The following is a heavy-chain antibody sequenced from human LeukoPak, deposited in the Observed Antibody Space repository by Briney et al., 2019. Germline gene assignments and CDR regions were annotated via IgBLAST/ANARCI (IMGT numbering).Heavy chain of an antibody. CDR1: GFTFSSYA. J-gene: IGHJ4*02. CDR3: AKDLAYTTYGYYFDY. Sequence: GGPLRLSCTASGFTFSSYAMNWVRQAPGKGLEWVSGIGAGGTFTYYVDSVKGRFTISRDNSRNTPYMQMYSLRADDTAVYYCAKDLAYTTYGYYFDYWGQGPLVTVSS. V-gene: IGHV3-23*01. D-gene: IGHD4-11*01. CDR2: IGAGGTFT.